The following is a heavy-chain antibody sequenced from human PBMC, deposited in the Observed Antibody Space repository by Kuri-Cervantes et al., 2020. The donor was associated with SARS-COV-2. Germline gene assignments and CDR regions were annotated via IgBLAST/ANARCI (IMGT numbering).Heavy chain of an antibody. J-gene: IGHJ4*02. CDR3: ARLRVDYGDYSRQYYFDY. V-gene: IGHV4-39*01. Sequence: SETLSLTCTVSGGSIISSSYYWGWIRQPPGKGLEWIGSIYYSGSTYYNPSLKSRVTISVDTSKNQFSLKLSSVAAADTAVYYCARLRVDYGDYSRQYYFDYWGQGTLVTVSS. D-gene: IGHD4-17*01. CDR1: GGSIISSSYY. CDR2: IYYSGST.